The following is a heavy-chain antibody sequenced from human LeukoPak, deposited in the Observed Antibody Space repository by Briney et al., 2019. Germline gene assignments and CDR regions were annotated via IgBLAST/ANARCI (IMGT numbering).Heavy chain of an antibody. D-gene: IGHD2-2*01. Sequence: SETLSLTCTVSGGSISSYYWSWTRQPAGKGLEWIGRIYTSGSTNYNPSLKSRVTMSVDTSKNQFSLKLSSVTAADTAVYYCARVGEYCSSTSCYGYYYGMDVWGQGTTVTVSS. J-gene: IGHJ6*02. CDR3: ARVGEYCSSTSCYGYYYGMDV. V-gene: IGHV4-4*07. CDR2: IYTSGST. CDR1: GGSISSYY.